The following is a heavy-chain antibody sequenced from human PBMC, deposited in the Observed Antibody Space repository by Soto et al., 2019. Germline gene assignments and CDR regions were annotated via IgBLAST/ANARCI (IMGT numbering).Heavy chain of an antibody. D-gene: IGHD3-22*01. Sequence: KTSETLSLTGTVSVASISEGGYYWSWILQFPGQGLEWIGYVYYTGLTFYIASLKTRVITSADTSKNQFYLSLSSVTAADTAVYYCSRRANYYDTSGYYIDSWGQGTLVIVSS. CDR3: SRRANYYDTSGYYIDS. J-gene: IGHJ4*02. CDR1: VASISEGGYY. V-gene: IGHV4-31*03. CDR2: VYYTGLT.